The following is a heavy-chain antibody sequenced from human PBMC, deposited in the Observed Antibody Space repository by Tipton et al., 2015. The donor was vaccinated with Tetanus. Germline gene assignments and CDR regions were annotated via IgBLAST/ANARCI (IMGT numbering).Heavy chain of an antibody. Sequence: TLSLTCTVSGASINAGGYLWTWVRQQPGKGLEWIGNIYYTAHNSYNPSLDSRVTISMDTSRNQFSLTLTSVTAADTAVYYCARANYDSFKKGPFDSWGQGSLVIVSS. J-gene: IGHJ4*02. CDR1: GASINAGGYL. D-gene: IGHD3-3*01. V-gene: IGHV4-31*03. CDR3: ARANYDSFKKGPFDS. CDR2: IYYTAHN.